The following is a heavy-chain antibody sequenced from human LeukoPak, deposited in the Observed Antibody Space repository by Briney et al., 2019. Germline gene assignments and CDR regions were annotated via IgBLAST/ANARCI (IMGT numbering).Heavy chain of an antibody. CDR3: ANAQLAYYYGSSAQGDFDY. Sequence: GGSLRLSCAASGFTFSSYAMSWVRQAPGKGLEWVSAISGSGGSTYYADSVKGRFTISRDNSKNTLYLQMNSLRAEDTAVYYCANAQLAYYYGSSAQGDFDYWGQGTLVTVSS. D-gene: IGHD3-22*01. V-gene: IGHV3-23*01. J-gene: IGHJ4*02. CDR1: GFTFSSYA. CDR2: ISGSGGST.